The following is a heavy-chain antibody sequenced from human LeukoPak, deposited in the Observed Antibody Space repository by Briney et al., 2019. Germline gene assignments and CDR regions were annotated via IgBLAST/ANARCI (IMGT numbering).Heavy chain of an antibody. CDR1: GFTFSSYW. V-gene: IGHV3-74*01. CDR2: INGDGRNI. Sequence: GGSLRLSCVASGFTFSSYWMHWVRQDPRKGLVWVSRINGDGRNINYADSARGRFTISRDNAKNTLYLQMNTLRVEDTAVYYCTRDLMDYDVSTGLHHYYMDVWGQGTTVTVSS. CDR3: TRDLMDYDVSTGLHHYYMDV. J-gene: IGHJ6*02. D-gene: IGHD3-9*01.